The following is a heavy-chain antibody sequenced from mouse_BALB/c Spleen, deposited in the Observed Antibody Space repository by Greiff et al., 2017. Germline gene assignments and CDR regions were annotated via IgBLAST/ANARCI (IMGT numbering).Heavy chain of an antibody. J-gene: IGHJ4*01. CDR1: GFTFSSFG. Sequence: EVMLVESGGGLVQPGGSRKLSCAASGFTFSSFGMHWVRQAPEKGLEWVAYISSGSSTIYYADTVKGRFTISRDNPKNTLFLQMTSLRSEDTAMYYCARVYYDYDRAMDYWGQGTSVTVSS. V-gene: IGHV5-17*02. CDR2: ISSGSSTI. CDR3: ARVYYDYDRAMDY. D-gene: IGHD2-4*01.